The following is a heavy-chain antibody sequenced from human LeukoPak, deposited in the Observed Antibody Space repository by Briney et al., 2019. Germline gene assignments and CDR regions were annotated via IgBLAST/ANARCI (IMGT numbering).Heavy chain of an antibody. CDR1: GGSISSGDYY. J-gene: IGHJ4*02. CDR3: ARDPGQQAAGPPRGYFDY. V-gene: IGHV4-30-4*01. CDR2: IYYSGST. D-gene: IGHD6-13*01. Sequence: KPSETLSLTCTVSGGSISSGDYYWSWIRQPPGKGLEWIGYIYYSGSTYYNPSLKSRVTISVDTSKNQFSLKLSSVTAADTAVYYCARDPGQQAAGPPRGYFDYWGQGTLVTVSS.